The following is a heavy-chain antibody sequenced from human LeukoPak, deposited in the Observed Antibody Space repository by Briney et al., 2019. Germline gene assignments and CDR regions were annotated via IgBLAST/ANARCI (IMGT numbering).Heavy chain of an antibody. CDR1: GDSVTSTADF. CDR2: INYSGKT. CDR3: ARSSYSSGRYGGLDV. D-gene: IGHD3-22*01. V-gene: IGHV4-39*01. J-gene: IGHJ6*02. Sequence: KPSQTLSLTCTVSGDSVTSTADFWGWIRQPPRKGLEWIGSINYSGKTYCHPSPNRRVIISVSTSKNQLSLRLSSVTAADTAVYSCARSSYSSGRYGGLDVWGQGTTVTVSS.